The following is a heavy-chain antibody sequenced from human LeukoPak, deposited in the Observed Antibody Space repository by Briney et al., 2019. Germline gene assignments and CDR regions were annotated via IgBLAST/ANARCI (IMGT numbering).Heavy chain of an antibody. V-gene: IGHV4-4*07. D-gene: IGHD3-22*01. Sequence: KSSETLSLTCTVSGGSISSYYWSWIRQPAGKGLEWIGRIYTSGSTNYNPSLKSRVTMSVDTSKNQFSLKLSSVTAADTAVYYCANLGVVSSAFDIWGQGTMVTVSS. CDR2: IYTSGST. CDR1: GGSISSYY. CDR3: ANLGVVSSAFDI. J-gene: IGHJ3*02.